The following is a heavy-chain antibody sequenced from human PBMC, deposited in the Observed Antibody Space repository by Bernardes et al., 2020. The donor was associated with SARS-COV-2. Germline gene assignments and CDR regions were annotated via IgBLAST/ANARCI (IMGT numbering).Heavy chain of an antibody. CDR3: AREGYVLRGGAFDY. Sequence: SETLSLTCTVSGGSISSGSYYWSWIRQPAGKGLEWIGRIYTSGSTNYNPSLKSRVTISVDTSKNQFSLKLRSVTAADTAVYYCAREGYVLRGGAFDYWGPGTLVTVSS. D-gene: IGHD3-10*01. CDR1: GGSISSGSYY. CDR2: IYTSGST. V-gene: IGHV4-61*02. J-gene: IGHJ4*02.